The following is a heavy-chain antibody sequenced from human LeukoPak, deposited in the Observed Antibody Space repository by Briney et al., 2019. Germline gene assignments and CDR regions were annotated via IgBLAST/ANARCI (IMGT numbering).Heavy chain of an antibody. Sequence: GASLRLSCAASGFTSSSYAMSWVRQAPGKGLEWVSAISGSGGSTYYADSVKGRFTISRDNSKNTLYLQMNSLRAEDTAVYYCAKVEVLTVTPWYFDLWGRGTLVTVSS. CDR1: GFTSSSYA. V-gene: IGHV3-23*01. D-gene: IGHD4-17*01. J-gene: IGHJ2*01. CDR3: AKVEVLTVTPWYFDL. CDR2: ISGSGGST.